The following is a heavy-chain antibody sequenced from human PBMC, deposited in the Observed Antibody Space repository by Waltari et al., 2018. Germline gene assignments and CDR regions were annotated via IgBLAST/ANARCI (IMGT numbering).Heavy chain of an antibody. D-gene: IGHD6-6*01. V-gene: IGHV3-30-3*01. CDR1: GFPFSSYA. Sequence: QVQLVESGGGVVPPGRSLRLSCAASGFPFSSYAMHVVRQAPGKGLEWVAVISYDGSNKYYADSVKGRFTISRDNSKNTLYLQMNSLRAEDTAVYYCARGGLSEYSNSDYWGQGTLVTVSS. CDR2: ISYDGSNK. CDR3: ARGGLSEYSNSDY. J-gene: IGHJ4*02.